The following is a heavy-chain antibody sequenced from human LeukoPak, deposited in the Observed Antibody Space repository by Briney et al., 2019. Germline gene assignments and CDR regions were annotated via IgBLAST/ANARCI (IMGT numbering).Heavy chain of an antibody. Sequence: GASVKVSCKPSNYTFTDYPITWVRQVPGQGLEWMGWISTRNGEKHYARRFQGRATMTTDTFASTVYIEVRSLTSDDTALYYCARESGSGSYFYFDYWGPGTLVTVSS. V-gene: IGHV1-18*01. CDR2: ISTRNGEK. CDR1: NYTFTDYP. J-gene: IGHJ4*02. D-gene: IGHD3-10*01. CDR3: ARESGSGSYFYFDY.